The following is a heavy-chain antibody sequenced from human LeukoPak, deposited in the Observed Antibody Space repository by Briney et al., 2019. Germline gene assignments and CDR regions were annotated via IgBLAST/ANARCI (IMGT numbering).Heavy chain of an antibody. J-gene: IGHJ4*02. CDR3: AREYDFWSGQPLRY. D-gene: IGHD3-3*01. CDR1: GYTFTGYY. Sequence: GASVKVSCKASGYTFTGYYMHWVRQAPGQGLEWMGWINPNSGGTNYAQKFQGRVTMTRDTSISTAYMELSRLRSDDTAVYYCAREYDFWSGQPLRYWGQGTLVTVSS. CDR2: INPNSGGT. V-gene: IGHV1-2*02.